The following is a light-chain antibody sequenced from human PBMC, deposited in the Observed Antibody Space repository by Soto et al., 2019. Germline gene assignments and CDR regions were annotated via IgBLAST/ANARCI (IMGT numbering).Light chain of an antibody. Sequence: DIQMTQSPSSLSASVGDRVTITCRVSQSITNFLNWYQQKPGKAPELLIYAASTLQSGVPSRFSGSGSGTDFTLTISSLQSEDFATYYCQQSYSPPPYTFGQGTKLEIK. V-gene: IGKV1-39*01. CDR2: AAS. J-gene: IGKJ2*01. CDR1: QSITNF. CDR3: QQSYSPPPYT.